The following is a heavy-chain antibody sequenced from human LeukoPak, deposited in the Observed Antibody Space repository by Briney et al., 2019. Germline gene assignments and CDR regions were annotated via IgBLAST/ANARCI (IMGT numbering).Heavy chain of an antibody. CDR1: GFTFSRYG. D-gene: IGHD1-26*01. Sequence: PGGSLRLSCAASGFTFSRYGMHWVRQAPDKGLEWVAVISYDGSNRYYADSVKGRFTISRDNTLHLQMNSLRVEDTAVYYCAREWQLRLFDYWGQGTLVTVSS. J-gene: IGHJ4*02. V-gene: IGHV3-30*03. CDR3: AREWQLRLFDY. CDR2: ISYDGSNR.